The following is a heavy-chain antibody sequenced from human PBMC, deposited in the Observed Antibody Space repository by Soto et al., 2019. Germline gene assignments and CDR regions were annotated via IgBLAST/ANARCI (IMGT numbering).Heavy chain of an antibody. CDR1: GFTFSSYS. CDR3: ARDCIGGYRYGRAFDY. D-gene: IGHD5-18*01. J-gene: IGHJ4*02. Sequence: GGSLRLSCAASGFTFSSYSMNWVRQAPGKGLEWVSSISSSSSYIYYADSVKGRFTISRDNAKNSLCLQMNSLRAEDTDVYYWARDCIGGYRYGRAFDYWCQGTLVTVSS. CDR2: ISSSSSYI. V-gene: IGHV3-21*01.